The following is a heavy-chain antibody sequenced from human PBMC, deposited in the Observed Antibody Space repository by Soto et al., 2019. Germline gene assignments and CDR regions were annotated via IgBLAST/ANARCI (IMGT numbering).Heavy chain of an antibody. D-gene: IGHD3-22*01. CDR3: VRDYDSSGYNSDY. V-gene: IGHV3-74*01. J-gene: IGHJ4*02. CDR2: INSEGTGT. Sequence: PGGSLRLSCAASGFTFSSYWMHWVRPVPGKGLVWVSRINSEGTGTIYADSVKGRFTISRDNAKNTLYLQMNSLRAEDTAVYYCVRDYDSSGYNSDYWGQGTPVTVS. CDR1: GFTFSSYW.